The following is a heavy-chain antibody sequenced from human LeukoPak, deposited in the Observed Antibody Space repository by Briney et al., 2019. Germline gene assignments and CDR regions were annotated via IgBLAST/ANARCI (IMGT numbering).Heavy chain of an antibody. D-gene: IGHD3-10*01. Sequence: GGSLRLSCAASGFTFSSYAMSWVRQAPGKGLEWVSAISGSGGSTYYADSVKGRFTIFRDKSKNTLYLQMSSLRAEDTAVYYCAKEDGSGTYYLYYFESWGQGTLVTVSS. CDR1: GFTFSSYA. V-gene: IGHV3-23*01. CDR3: AKEDGSGTYYLYYFES. J-gene: IGHJ4*02. CDR2: ISGSGGST.